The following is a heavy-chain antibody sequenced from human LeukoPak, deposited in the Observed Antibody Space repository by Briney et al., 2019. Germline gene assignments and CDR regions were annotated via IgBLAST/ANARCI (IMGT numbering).Heavy chain of an antibody. V-gene: IGHV4-31*03. Sequence: SETLSLTCTVSGGSISSGGYYWSWIRQHPGKGLEWIEYIYYSGSTYYNPSLKSRVTISVDTSKNQFSLKLSSVTAADTAVYYCARELEGQIDYWGQGTLVTVSS. CDR2: IYYSGST. J-gene: IGHJ4*02. CDR1: GGSISSGGYY. CDR3: ARELEGQIDY. D-gene: IGHD3-3*01.